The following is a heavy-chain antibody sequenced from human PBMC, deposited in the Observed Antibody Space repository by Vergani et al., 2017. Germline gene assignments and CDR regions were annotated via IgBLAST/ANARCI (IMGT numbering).Heavy chain of an antibody. D-gene: IGHD3-3*01. CDR2: IIPIFGTA. V-gene: IGHV1-69*06. Sequence: QVQLVQSGAEVKKPGASVKVSCKASGYTFTSYGISWVRQAPGQGLEWMGGIIPIFGTANYAQKFQGRVTITADKSTSTAYMELSSLRSEDTAVYYCARVRGRFLEWSGAMDVWGKGTTVTVSS. CDR3: ARVRGRFLEWSGAMDV. CDR1: GYTFTSYG. J-gene: IGHJ6*03.